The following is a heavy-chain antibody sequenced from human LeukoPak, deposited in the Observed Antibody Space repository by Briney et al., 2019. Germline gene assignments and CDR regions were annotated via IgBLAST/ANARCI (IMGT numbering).Heavy chain of an antibody. CDR2: IYYSGST. D-gene: IGHD3-22*01. J-gene: IGHJ4*02. Sequence: SETLSLTCTVSGGSISSYYWSWIRQPPGKGLEWIGYIYYSGSTNYNPSLKSRVTISVDTSKNQFSLKLSSVTAADTAVYYCARALYYYDSSGYLSWGQGTLVTVSS. V-gene: IGHV4-59*12. CDR1: GGSISSYY. CDR3: ARALYYYDSSGYLS.